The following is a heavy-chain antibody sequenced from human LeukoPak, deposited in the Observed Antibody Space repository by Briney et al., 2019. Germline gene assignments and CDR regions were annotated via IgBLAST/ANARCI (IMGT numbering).Heavy chain of an antibody. CDR3: AKDKGKTAVDY. CDR1: GLIFSACG. D-gene: IGHD2-2*01. Sequence: GGSLRLSCATSGLIFSACGMHWVRQAPGKGLEWVAFIWSDGSNKYYADSVKGRFTISRDDSRNTLYLQMNSLRVEDTAVYFCAKDKGKTAVDYWGQGTLVTVSS. CDR2: IWSDGSNK. J-gene: IGHJ4*02. V-gene: IGHV3-30*02.